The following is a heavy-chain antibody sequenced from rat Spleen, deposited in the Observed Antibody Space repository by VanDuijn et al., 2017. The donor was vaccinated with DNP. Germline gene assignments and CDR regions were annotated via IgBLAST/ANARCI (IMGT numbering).Heavy chain of an antibody. CDR2: ISFEGSSA. CDR3: ARGGRSYFDY. J-gene: IGHJ2*01. CDR1: GFTFSDYY. D-gene: IGHD1-11*01. Sequence: EVQLVESGGGLVQPGRSLKLSCAASGFTFSDYYMAWVRQGPKKGLEWVAYISFEGSSAYFGDSVKGRFTISRDNAKSTLHLQMNSLRSEDTASYYCARGGRSYFDYWGQGVMVTVSS. V-gene: IGHV5-22*01.